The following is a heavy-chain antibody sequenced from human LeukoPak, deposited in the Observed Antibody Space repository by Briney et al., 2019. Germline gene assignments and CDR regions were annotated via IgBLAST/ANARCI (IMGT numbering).Heavy chain of an antibody. CDR1: GFTFSSYA. CDR3: AKVGVDIVVVVAATPFDY. J-gene: IGHJ4*02. Sequence: GGSLRLSCAASGFTFSSYAISWVRQAPGTGLEWVSAISGSGGSTYYADSVKGRFTISRDNSKNTLYLQMNSLRAEDTAVYYCAKVGVDIVVVVAATPFDYWGQGTMVTVSS. CDR2: ISGSGGST. V-gene: IGHV3-23*01. D-gene: IGHD2-15*01.